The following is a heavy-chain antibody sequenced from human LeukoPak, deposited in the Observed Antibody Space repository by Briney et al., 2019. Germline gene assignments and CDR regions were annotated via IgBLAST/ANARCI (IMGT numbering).Heavy chain of an antibody. J-gene: IGHJ4*02. D-gene: IGHD3-3*01. V-gene: IGHV1-8*03. CDR2: MNPNSGNT. Sequence: ASVKVSCKASGGTFTSYDINWVRQATGQGLEWMGWMNPNSGNTGYAQKFQGRVTITRNTSISTAYMELSSLRSEDTAVYYCARGRGYYDFWSGYSAGSFDYWGQGTLVTVSS. CDR3: ARGRGYYDFWSGYSAGSFDY. CDR1: GGTFTSYD.